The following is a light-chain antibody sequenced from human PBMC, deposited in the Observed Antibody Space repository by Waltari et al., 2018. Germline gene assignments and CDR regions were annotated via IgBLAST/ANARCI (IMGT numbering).Light chain of an antibody. CDR2: EVT. CDR3: SSYTTSSTLV. J-gene: IGLJ1*01. CDR1: HSDIGTYNY. V-gene: IGLV2-14*01. Sequence: QSALTQPASVSGSPGQSSTISCPGTHSDIGTYNYLSWYQQDPGKAPKLMIFEVTNRPSGISNRFSGSKSGNTASLTISGLQADDEADYYCSSYTTSSTLVFGTGTKVTVL.